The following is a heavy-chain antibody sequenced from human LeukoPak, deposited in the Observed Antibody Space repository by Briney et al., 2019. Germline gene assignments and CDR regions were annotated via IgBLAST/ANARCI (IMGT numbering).Heavy chain of an antibody. J-gene: IGHJ4*02. D-gene: IGHD5-12*01. CDR1: GFTFSSYS. CDR2: ISSSSSYI. V-gene: IGHV3-21*01. Sequence: PGGSLRLSCAASGFTFSSYSINWVRQAPGKGLEWVSSISSSSSYIYYADSVKGRFTISRDNAKNSLYLQMNSLRAEDTAVYYCARDRGGYHFELDYWGQGTLVTVSS. CDR3: ARDRGGYHFELDY.